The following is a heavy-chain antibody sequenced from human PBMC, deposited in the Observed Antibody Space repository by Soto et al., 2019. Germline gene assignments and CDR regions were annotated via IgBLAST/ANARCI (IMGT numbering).Heavy chain of an antibody. J-gene: IGHJ4*02. CDR1: GFTVSSNY. CDR2: IYSGGST. CDR3: ARGPTQADFDY. Sequence: EVQLVESGGGLVQPGGSLRLSCAASGFTVSSNYMIWVRQAPGKGLEWVSVIYSGGSTYYADSVKGRFTISRDNSKTTLYLQMNSLRAEDTAVYYCARGPTQADFDYWGQGTLVTVSS. V-gene: IGHV3-66*01.